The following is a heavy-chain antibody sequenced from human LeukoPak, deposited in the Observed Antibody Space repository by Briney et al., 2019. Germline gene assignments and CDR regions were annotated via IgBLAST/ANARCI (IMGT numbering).Heavy chain of an antibody. Sequence: PGGSLRLSCAASGFTVSSNYMSWVRQAPGKGLEWVSVIYSGGSTYYVDSVKGRFTISRDNSKNTLYLQMNSLRAEDTAVYYCARGGYSYGSYYFDYWGQGTLVTVSS. CDR1: GFTVSSNY. CDR3: ARGGYSYGSYYFDY. V-gene: IGHV3-53*01. CDR2: IYSGGST. D-gene: IGHD5-18*01. J-gene: IGHJ4*02.